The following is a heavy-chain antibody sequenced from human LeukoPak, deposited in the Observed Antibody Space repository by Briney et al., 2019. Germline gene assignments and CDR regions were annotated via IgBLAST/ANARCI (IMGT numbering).Heavy chain of an antibody. D-gene: IGHD2-15*01. Sequence: PGGSLRLSCAASGFTFSSYGMHWVRQAPGKGLEWVAVIWYDGSNKYYADSVKGRFTISRDNSRNTLYLQMNSLRAEDTAVYYCAKEKRTPPGFNYWGQGTLVTVSS. CDR2: IWYDGSNK. V-gene: IGHV3-33*06. CDR1: GFTFSSYG. J-gene: IGHJ4*02. CDR3: AKEKRTPPGFNY.